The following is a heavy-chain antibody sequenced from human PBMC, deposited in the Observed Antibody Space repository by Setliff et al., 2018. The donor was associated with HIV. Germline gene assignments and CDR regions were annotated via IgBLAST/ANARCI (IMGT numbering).Heavy chain of an antibody. V-gene: IGHV3-74*01. Sequence: GGSLRLSCAASGFTFSSYAMSWVRQAPGKGLEWVSRITNDVTATTYADFVKGRFTISRDNAKNMVYLQMNSLRGEDTATYYCTTGPDAGYSFWGQGTLVTVSS. J-gene: IGHJ4*02. CDR2: ITNDVTAT. D-gene: IGHD5-12*01. CDR3: TTGPDAGYSF. CDR1: GFTFSSYA.